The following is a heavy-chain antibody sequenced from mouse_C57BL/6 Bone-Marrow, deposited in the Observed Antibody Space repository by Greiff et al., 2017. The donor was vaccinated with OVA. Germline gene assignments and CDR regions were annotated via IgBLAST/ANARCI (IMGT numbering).Heavy chain of an antibody. J-gene: IGHJ1*03. V-gene: IGHV5-15*01. Sequence: EVQLVESGGGLVQPGGSLKLSCAASGFTFSDYGMAWVRQAPRKGPEWVAFISNLAYSIYYADTVTGRFTISRENAKNTLYLEMSSLRSEDTAMYYCARQRGDYYASSYSYFDVWGTGTTVTVSS. D-gene: IGHD1-1*01. CDR2: ISNLAYSI. CDR1: GFTFSDYG. CDR3: ARQRGDYYASSYSYFDV.